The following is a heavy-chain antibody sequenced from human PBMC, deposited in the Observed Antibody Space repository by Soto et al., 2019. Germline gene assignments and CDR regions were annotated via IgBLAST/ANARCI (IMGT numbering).Heavy chain of an antibody. J-gene: IGHJ6*02. CDR3: ARDQTYYDFWSGYYPYYGMGV. V-gene: IGHV3-7*03. CDR1: GFTFSSYW. Sequence: PGGSLRLSCAASGFTFSSYWMSWVRQAPGKGLEWVANIKQDGSEKYYVDSVKGRFTISRDNAKNSLYLQMNSLRAEDTAVYYCARDQTYYDFWSGYYPYYGMGVWGQGTTVTVSS. D-gene: IGHD3-3*01. CDR2: IKQDGSEK.